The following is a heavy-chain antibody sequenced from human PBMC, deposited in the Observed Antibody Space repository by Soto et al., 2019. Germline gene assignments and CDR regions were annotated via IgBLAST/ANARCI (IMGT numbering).Heavy chain of an antibody. V-gene: IGHV5-10-1*01. J-gene: IGHJ5*02. CDR2: IDPSDSYT. CDR1: GYSFTSYW. CDR3: ARGAHPYSGSWLWFDP. D-gene: IGHD6-13*01. Sequence: GESLKISCKGSGYSFTSYWISWVRQMPGKGLEWMGRIDPSDSYTNYSPSFQGHVTISADKSISTAYLQWSSLKASDTAMYYCARGAHPYSGSWLWFDPWGQGTLVTVSS.